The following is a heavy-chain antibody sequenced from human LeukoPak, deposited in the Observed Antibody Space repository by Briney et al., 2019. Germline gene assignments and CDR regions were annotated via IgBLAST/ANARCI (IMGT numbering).Heavy chain of an antibody. J-gene: IGHJ4*02. Sequence: SETLSLTCTVSGASISSSTYYWGWIRQPPGKGLEWIGSIYSSGITYCNPSLKSRVTIFADTSKNQVSLQLSSVTAADTAVYYCAGRPAGYWGQGTLVTVPS. CDR2: IYSSGIT. CDR1: GASISSSTYY. CDR3: AGRPAGY. V-gene: IGHV4-39*01.